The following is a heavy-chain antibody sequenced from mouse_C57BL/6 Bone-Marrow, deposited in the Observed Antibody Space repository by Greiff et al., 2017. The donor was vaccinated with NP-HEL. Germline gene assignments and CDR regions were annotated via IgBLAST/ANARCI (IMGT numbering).Heavy chain of an antibody. D-gene: IGHD1-1*01. CDR1: GYAFSSSW. CDR3: ARYYYGSSCDY. J-gene: IGHJ2*01. CDR2: IYPGDGDT. Sequence: VKLMESGPELVKPGASVKISCKASGYAFSSSWMNWVKQRPGKGLEWIGRIYPGDGDTNYNGKFKGKATLTADKSSSTAYMQLSSLTSEDSAVYFCARYYYGSSCDYWGQGTTLTVSS. V-gene: IGHV1-82*01.